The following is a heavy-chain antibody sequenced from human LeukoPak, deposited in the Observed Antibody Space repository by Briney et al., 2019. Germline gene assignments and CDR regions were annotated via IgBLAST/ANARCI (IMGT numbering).Heavy chain of an antibody. CDR2: ISGDARTT. CDR3: AKRTPGQDPPAYDS. D-gene: IGHD2-15*01. Sequence: GGSLTLFCSPSGFTYSKLAKICLRPPPGKGLEWLSDISGDARTTYYADSVKGRITISRDNSKSMLYLQINSLRVEDTALYYCAKRTPGQDPPAYDSWGLGTQVTVSS. V-gene: IGHV3-23*01. CDR1: GFTYSKLA. J-gene: IGHJ4*02.